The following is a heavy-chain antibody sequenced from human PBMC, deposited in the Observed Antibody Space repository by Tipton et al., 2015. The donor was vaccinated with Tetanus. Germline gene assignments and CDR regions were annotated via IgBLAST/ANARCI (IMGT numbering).Heavy chain of an antibody. Sequence: TLSLTCTVSGGSISSYYWTWIRQPPGKGLEWIGYIYYSGSTNYNSSLKSRVTISVDTSKNQFSLKLSSVTAADTAVYYCARGYNGYDILTAYPHYFDSWGQGTLVTVSS. J-gene: IGHJ4*02. V-gene: IGHV4-59*01. D-gene: IGHD3-9*01. CDR1: GGSISSYY. CDR2: IYYSGST. CDR3: ARGYNGYDILTAYPHYFDS.